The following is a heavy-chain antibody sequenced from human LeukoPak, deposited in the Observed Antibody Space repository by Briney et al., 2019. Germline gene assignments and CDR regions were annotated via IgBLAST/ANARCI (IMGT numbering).Heavy chain of an antibody. Sequence: GGSLRLSCAASGFTFSRFAMNWVRQAPGKGLEWVGIISNTGSIASFADSVKGRFTISSDSSRNTVYFQLNNLRVEDTAIYYCAKASWVSSTDAVRWGQGTLVTVSS. V-gene: IGHV3-23*01. D-gene: IGHD3-16*01. CDR1: GFTFSRFA. CDR2: ISNTGSIA. CDR3: AKASWVSSTDAVR. J-gene: IGHJ4*02.